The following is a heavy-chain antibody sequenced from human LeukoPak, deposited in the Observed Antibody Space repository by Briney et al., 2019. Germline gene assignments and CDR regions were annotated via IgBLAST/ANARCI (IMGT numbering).Heavy chain of an antibody. CDR2: IYYSGST. CDR1: GGSISSSSYY. V-gene: IGHV4-39*01. CDR3: ACRSVVAGTHREWFDP. Sequence: PSETLSLTCTVSGGSISSSSYYWGWIRQPPGKGLEWIGSIYYSGSTYYNPSLKSRVTISVDTSKNQFSLKLSSVTAADTAVYYCACRSVVAGTHREWFDPWGQGTLVTVSS. D-gene: IGHD6-19*01. J-gene: IGHJ5*02.